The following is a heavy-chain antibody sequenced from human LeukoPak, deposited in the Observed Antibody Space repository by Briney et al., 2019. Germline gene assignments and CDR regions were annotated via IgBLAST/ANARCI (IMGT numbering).Heavy chain of an antibody. CDR2: IIPIFGTA. CDR1: GGTFSSYA. J-gene: IGHJ5*02. CDR3: ARDPRVGATGGWFDP. Sequence: SVKVSCKASGGTFSSYAISWVRQAPGQGLEWMGGIIPIFGTANYAQKFQGRVTITADESTSTAYMELSSLRSEDTAVYYCARDPRVGATGGWFDPWGQGTLVTVSS. D-gene: IGHD1-26*01. V-gene: IGHV1-69*13.